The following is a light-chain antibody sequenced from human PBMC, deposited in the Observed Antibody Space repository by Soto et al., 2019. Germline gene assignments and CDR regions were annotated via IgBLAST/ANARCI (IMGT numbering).Light chain of an antibody. J-gene: IGKJ1*01. CDR1: QSVSTNS. CDR2: GAS. V-gene: IGKV3-20*01. CDR3: QQYGSSPKT. Sequence: LSFRASQSVSTNSLAWYQQKPGQAPRLLIYGASSRATGIPDRFSGSGSETDFTLTISRLEPEDFAVYYCQQYGSSPKTFGQGTKVDIK.